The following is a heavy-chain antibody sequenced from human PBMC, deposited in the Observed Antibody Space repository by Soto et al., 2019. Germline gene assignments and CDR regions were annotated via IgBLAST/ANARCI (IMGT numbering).Heavy chain of an antibody. CDR3: ATVAPRSHTYYYYGMDV. CDR1: GYSFTSYW. D-gene: IGHD5-12*01. Sequence: GESLKISCKCSGYSFTSYWIAWVRQMPGKGLESMGIIFPGDSDTRYSPSFQGQVTISADKSISTAYLQWGSLKASDTAMYYCATVAPRSHTYYYYGMDVWGQGTTVTVSS. CDR2: IFPGDSDT. V-gene: IGHV5-51*01. J-gene: IGHJ6*02.